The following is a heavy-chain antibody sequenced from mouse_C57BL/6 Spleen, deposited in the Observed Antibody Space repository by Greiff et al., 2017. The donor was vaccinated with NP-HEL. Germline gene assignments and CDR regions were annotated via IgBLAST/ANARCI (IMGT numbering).Heavy chain of an antibody. CDR2: INPSNGGT. J-gene: IGHJ1*03. D-gene: IGHD1-1*01. CDR3: ARWIHYYGSNYGYFDV. V-gene: IGHV1-53*01. Sequence: QVQLKQPGTELVKPGASVKLSCKASGYTFTSYWMHWVKQRPGQGLEWIGNINPSNGGTNYNEKFKSKATLTVDKSSSTAYMQLSSLTSEDSAVYYCARWIHYYGSNYGYFDVWGTGTTVTVSS. CDR1: GYTFTSYW.